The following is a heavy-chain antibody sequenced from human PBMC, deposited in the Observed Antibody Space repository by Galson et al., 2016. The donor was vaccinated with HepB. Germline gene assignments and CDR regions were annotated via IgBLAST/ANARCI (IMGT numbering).Heavy chain of an antibody. D-gene: IGHD3-3*01. Sequence: SPRLSCAASGFTFSMYAFHWVRQVPGKGLEWVGLIIRKLYGGTKEYAASVKGRFTISRDDSESIAYLQMNSLKTEDTAVYYCTRARLASLLGPPDYWGQGSLVTVSS. V-gene: IGHV3-49*04. J-gene: IGHJ4*02. CDR3: TRARLASLLGPPDY. CDR1: GFTFSMYA. CDR2: IIRKLYGGTK.